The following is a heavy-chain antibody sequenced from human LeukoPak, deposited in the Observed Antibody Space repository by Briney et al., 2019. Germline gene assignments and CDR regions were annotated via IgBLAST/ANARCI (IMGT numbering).Heavy chain of an antibody. Sequence: GRSLRLSCAASGFTFSSYAMPWVRQAPGKGLEWVAVISYDGSNKYYADSVKGRFTISRDNSKNTLYLQMNSLRAEDTAVYYCAKDRSSSSSYYYGMDVWGQGTTVTVSS. V-gene: IGHV3-30-3*01. D-gene: IGHD6-6*01. CDR1: GFTFSSYA. CDR3: AKDRSSSSSYYYGMDV. CDR2: ISYDGSNK. J-gene: IGHJ6*02.